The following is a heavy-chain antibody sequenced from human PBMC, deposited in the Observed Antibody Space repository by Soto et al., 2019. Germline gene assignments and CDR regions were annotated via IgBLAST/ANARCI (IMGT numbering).Heavy chain of an antibody. J-gene: IGHJ3*02. CDR3: AGASCGGDCYSAFDI. D-gene: IGHD2-21*02. Sequence: GESLKISCAASGFTFSSYSMNWVRQAPGKGLEWVSYISSSSSTIYYADSVKGRFTISRDNAKNSLYLQMNSLRDEDTAVYYCAGASCGGDCYSAFDIWGQGTMVTVSS. CDR1: GFTFSSYS. V-gene: IGHV3-48*02. CDR2: ISSSSSTI.